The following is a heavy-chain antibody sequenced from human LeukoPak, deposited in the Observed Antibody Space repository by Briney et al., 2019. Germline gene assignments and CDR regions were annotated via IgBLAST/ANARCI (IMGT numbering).Heavy chain of an antibody. V-gene: IGHV3-48*02. CDR2: IGSGSSTI. D-gene: IGHD7-27*01. CDR1: GFILNTYP. CDR3: ARDTRNWADY. Sequence: GGSVRLSCAASGFILNTYPMNWVRQTPGKGLEWIAYIGSGSSTIYYADFVKGRLTVSSDNAKNSLFLQVNSLRDEDTAVYYCARDTRNWADYWGQGTLVTVSS. J-gene: IGHJ4*02.